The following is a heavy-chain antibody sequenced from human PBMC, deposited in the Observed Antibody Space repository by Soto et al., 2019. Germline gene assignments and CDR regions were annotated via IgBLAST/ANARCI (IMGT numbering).Heavy chain of an antibody. V-gene: IGHV1-69*13. CDR2: IIPIFGTA. J-gene: IGHJ5*02. Sequence: GASVKVSCKASGGTFSSYAISWVRQAPGQGLEWMGGIIPIFGTANYAQKFQGRVTITADESTSTAYMELSSLRSEDTAVYYCATYRRGGVGSSWYNWFDPWGQGTLVTVSS. CDR1: GGTFSSYA. D-gene: IGHD6-13*01. CDR3: ATYRRGGVGSSWYNWFDP.